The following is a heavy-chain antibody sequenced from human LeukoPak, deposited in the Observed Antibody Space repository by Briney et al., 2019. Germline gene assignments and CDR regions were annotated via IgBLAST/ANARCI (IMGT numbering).Heavy chain of an antibody. Sequence: GGSLRLSCAASGFTFSSYAMHWVRQAPGKGLEWVAVISYDGSNKYYADSVMGRFTISRDNSKNTLYLQMNSLRAEDTAVYYCARAISWELRYYYGMDVWGQGTTVTVSS. CDR2: ISYDGSNK. CDR3: ARAISWELRYYYGMDV. D-gene: IGHD1-26*01. V-gene: IGHV3-30*04. J-gene: IGHJ6*02. CDR1: GFTFSSYA.